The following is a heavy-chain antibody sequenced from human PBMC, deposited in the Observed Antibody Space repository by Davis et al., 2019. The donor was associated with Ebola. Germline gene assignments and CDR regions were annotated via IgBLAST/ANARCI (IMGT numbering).Heavy chain of an antibody. J-gene: IGHJ4*02. Sequence: AASVKVSCKASGYTFTSYAMHWVCQAPGQRLEWMGWINAGNGNTKYSQKFQGRVTITRDTSANTAYMELSSLRSEDTAVYYCARAQENYSLHDYWGQGTLVTVSS. CDR3: ARAQENYSLHDY. CDR2: INAGNGNT. V-gene: IGHV1-3*01. CDR1: GYTFTSYA. D-gene: IGHD4-11*01.